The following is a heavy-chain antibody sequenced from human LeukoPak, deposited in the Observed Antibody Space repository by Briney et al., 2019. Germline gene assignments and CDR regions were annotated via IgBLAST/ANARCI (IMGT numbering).Heavy chain of an antibody. V-gene: IGHV3-30*18. CDR1: GFTFSSYG. J-gene: IGHJ6*02. D-gene: IGHD3-10*01. CDR3: AEAVGKLRITMVRGVPSYGMDV. CDR2: ISYDGSNK. Sequence: GGSLRLSCAASGFTFSSYGMHWVRQAPGKGLEWVAVISYDGSNKYYADSVKGRFTISRDNSKNTLYLQMNSLRAEDTAVYYCAEAVGKLRITMVRGVPSYGMDVWGQGTTVTVSS.